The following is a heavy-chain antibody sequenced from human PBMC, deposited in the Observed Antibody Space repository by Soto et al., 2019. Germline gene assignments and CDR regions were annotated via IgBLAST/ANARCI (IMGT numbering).Heavy chain of an antibody. CDR2: IYYSGST. CDR1: GGSISSRDYY. Sequence: QVQLQESGPGLVKPAQTLSLRCTVSGGSISSRDYYWSWIRQHPEKGLEWIGSIYYSGSTYYNPSLKSRVTMSLDTSMNEFSLKLTSVTPADTAVYYCARDKGGAALKGSGMDVWGQGTTVTVSS. V-gene: IGHV4-31*03. D-gene: IGHD3-10*01. CDR3: ARDKGGAALKGSGMDV. J-gene: IGHJ6*02.